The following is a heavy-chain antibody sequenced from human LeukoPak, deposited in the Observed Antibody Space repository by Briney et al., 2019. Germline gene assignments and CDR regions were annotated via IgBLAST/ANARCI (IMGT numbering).Heavy chain of an antibody. Sequence: GGSLRLSCAASGFVFSSYSMNWVRQAPGKGLEWVSYISTSSSTIYYTDSVKDRFTISRDNAKNSLYLQVNSLRDEDTAVYYCARDFFGGSSFDYYGMDVWGHGTTVTVPS. CDR3: ARDFFGGSSFDYYGMDV. V-gene: IGHV3-48*02. CDR1: GFVFSSYS. CDR2: ISTSSSTI. D-gene: IGHD6-6*01. J-gene: IGHJ6*02.